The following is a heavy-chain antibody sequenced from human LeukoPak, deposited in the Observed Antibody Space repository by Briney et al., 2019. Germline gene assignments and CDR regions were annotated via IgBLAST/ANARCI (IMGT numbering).Heavy chain of an antibody. CDR3: ASQGHRYSNIDG. V-gene: IGHV4-59*08. CDR2: ISCGGSN. CDR1: GRFISVYY. J-gene: IGHJ1*01. D-gene: IGHD4-11*01. Sequence: PSETVSLPCSFCGRFISVYYWSWIRQPRGNGLVWIAYISCGGSNDYNSPLKSRVTMSVDTSKSQFSLQLRSVTAADTTVYYWASQGHRYSNIDGWGQGTLVTVSS.